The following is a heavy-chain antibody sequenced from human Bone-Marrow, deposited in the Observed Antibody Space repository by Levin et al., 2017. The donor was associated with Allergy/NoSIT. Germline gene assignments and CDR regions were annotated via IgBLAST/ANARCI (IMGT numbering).Heavy chain of an antibody. CDR3: ARGSRGGDCGEY. D-gene: IGHD2-21*02. J-gene: IGHJ4*02. Sequence: SLKISCAASGFTFDDFAMHWVRQAPGKGLEWVSGISWNRGSIGYADSVKGRFTISRDNAKNSLYLQMNSLRAEDTALYYCARGSRGGDCGEYWGQGTLVTVSA. CDR1: GFTFDDFA. CDR2: ISWNRGSI. V-gene: IGHV3-9*01.